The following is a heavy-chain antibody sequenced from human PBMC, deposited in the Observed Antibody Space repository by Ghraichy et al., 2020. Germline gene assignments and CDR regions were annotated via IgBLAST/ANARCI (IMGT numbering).Heavy chain of an antibody. D-gene: IGHD3-9*01. CDR2: VHWSGNRT. CDR1: GFTFDDYG. CDR3: ARVLRWGFDWPNGFDV. V-gene: IGHV3-20*04. Sequence: GESLNISCAVSGFTFDDYGMTWVRQAPGKGLEWVAVVHWSGNRTDYADSVKGRFTISRDNARRLLYLQMNSLRREDTAFYYCARVLRWGFDWPNGFDVWGQGTMVTVPS. J-gene: IGHJ3*01.